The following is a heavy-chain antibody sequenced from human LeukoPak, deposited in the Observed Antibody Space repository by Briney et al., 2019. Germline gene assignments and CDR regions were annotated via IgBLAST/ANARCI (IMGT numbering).Heavy chain of an antibody. V-gene: IGHV3-23*01. CDR1: GFTFSSYA. D-gene: IGHD2-15*01. J-gene: IGHJ4*02. CDR2: SGSGGST. CDR3: AKDPFSGVVVAATAFDY. Sequence: GGSLRLSCAASGFTFSSYAMSWVRQAPGKGLEWVSTSGSGGSTYYADSVKGRFTISRDNSKNTLYLQMNSLRAEDTAVYYCAKDPFSGVVVAATAFDYWGQGTLVTVSS.